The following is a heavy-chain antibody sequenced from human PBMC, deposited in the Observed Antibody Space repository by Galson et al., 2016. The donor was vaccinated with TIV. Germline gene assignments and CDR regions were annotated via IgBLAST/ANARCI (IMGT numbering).Heavy chain of an antibody. J-gene: IGHJ6*03. CDR2: IYPGDSDT. V-gene: IGHV5-51*03. Sequence: QSGAEVKQSGESLKISCKASGYSFTTHWIGWVRQMPGKGLEWMGIIYPGDSDTRYSPSFQGQVTISADKSISTAYLQRSALRASDTAMYYCARSPADPQYSYYYIDVWGKGTTVTVSS. CDR3: ARSPADPQYSYYYIDV. CDR1: GYSFTTHW.